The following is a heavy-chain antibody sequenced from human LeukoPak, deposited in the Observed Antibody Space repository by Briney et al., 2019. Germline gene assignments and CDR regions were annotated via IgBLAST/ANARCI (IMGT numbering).Heavy chain of an antibody. CDR2: IYTSGST. Sequence: PSETLSLTCTVSGGSISSYYWSWIRQPAVKGLEWIGRIYTSGSTNYNPSLKSRVTMSVDTSKNQFSLKLSSVTAADTAVYYCAKRVARGSSSSGYYFDYWGQGTLVTVSS. CDR3: AKRVARGSSSSGYYFDY. J-gene: IGHJ4*02. V-gene: IGHV4-4*07. D-gene: IGHD6-6*01. CDR1: GGSISSYY.